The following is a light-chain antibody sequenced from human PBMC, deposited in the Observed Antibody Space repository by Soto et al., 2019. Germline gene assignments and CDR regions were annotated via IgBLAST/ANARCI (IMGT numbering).Light chain of an antibody. J-gene: IGLJ1*01. CDR2: EVS. CDR3: CSYAGSSTYV. V-gene: IGLV2-23*02. CDR1: SSDVGSYNL. Sequence: QSVLTQPASVSGSPGQSTTISCTGTSSDVGSYNLVSWYQQHPGKAPKLMIYEVSKRPSGVSNRFSGSKSGNTASLTISGLQAEVEADYYCCSYAGSSTYVFGTGTKVTVL.